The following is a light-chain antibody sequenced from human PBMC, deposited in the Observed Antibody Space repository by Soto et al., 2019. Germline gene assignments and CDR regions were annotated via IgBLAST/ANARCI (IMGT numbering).Light chain of an antibody. Sequence: DIQMTQSPSSLSASVGDRVTITCRASQRISTWLNWYQQKPGKAPKLLIYDASRLHSGVPSRFSGSGSGTDFTLTITSLQPEDFATYYCQQNDISPRTFGQGTKVDSK. CDR2: DAS. CDR1: QRISTW. J-gene: IGKJ1*01. V-gene: IGKV1-39*01. CDR3: QQNDISPRT.